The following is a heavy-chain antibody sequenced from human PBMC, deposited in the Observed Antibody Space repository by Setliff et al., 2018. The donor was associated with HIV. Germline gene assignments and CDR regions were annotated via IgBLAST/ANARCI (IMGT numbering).Heavy chain of an antibody. J-gene: IGHJ3*01. CDR2: VHSSGST. D-gene: IGHD5-12*01. CDR3: ARIPWVATLWGGAFDL. Sequence: PSETLSLTCTVSGSSVTNNYWSWIRQAPGKGLEWLGYVHSSGSTNYNPSLKSRITMSMDTSKNQFSLQLSSVTAADTAVYYCARIPWVATLWGGAFDLWGHGTMVTVSS. V-gene: IGHV4-59*02. CDR1: GSSVTNNY.